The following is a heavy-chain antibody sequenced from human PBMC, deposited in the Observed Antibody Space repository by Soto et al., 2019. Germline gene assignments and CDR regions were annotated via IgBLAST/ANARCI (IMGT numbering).Heavy chain of an antibody. CDR3: ARDREVAIRIFPYSYGMDV. D-gene: IGHD3-9*01. CDR1: GFTFTNYE. J-gene: IGHJ6*02. Sequence: EVQLVESGGGLVQPGGSLRLSCVASGFTFTNYEMNWVRQAPGKGLEWVSYISSSGNTLYYTDSVKGRFTISRDNAKNSLYLQMDSLRAEDTAVYYCARDREVAIRIFPYSYGMDVWGQGTTVTVSS. CDR2: ISSSGNTL. V-gene: IGHV3-48*03.